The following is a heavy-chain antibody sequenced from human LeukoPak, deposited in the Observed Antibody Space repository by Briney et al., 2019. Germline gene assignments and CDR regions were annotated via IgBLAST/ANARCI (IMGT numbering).Heavy chain of an antibody. CDR2: IKQDGSEK. D-gene: IGHD3-16*01. Sequence: GGSLRLSCAASGFTFSNYWMSWVRQAPGKGLEWVANIKQDGSEKYYVDSVKGRFTISRDNAKNSLFLEMSSLRADDTAVYFCARDVEGGTFDIWGQGTTVTVSS. CDR1: GFTFSNYW. CDR3: ARDVEGGTFDI. V-gene: IGHV3-7*05. J-gene: IGHJ3*02.